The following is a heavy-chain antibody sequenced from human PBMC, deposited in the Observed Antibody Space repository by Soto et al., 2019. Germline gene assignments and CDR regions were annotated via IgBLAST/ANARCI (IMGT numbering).Heavy chain of an antibody. CDR2: IYYSGST. V-gene: IGHV4-59*01. CDR1: GGSISSYY. D-gene: IGHD3-3*01. Sequence: SETLSLTCTVSGGSISSYYWSWIRQPPGKGLEWIGYIYYSGSTNYNPSLKSRVTISVDTSKNQFSLKLSSVTAADTAVYYCAQGGYYDFWSGSPTWFDPWGQGTLVTVSS. J-gene: IGHJ5*02. CDR3: AQGGYYDFWSGSPTWFDP.